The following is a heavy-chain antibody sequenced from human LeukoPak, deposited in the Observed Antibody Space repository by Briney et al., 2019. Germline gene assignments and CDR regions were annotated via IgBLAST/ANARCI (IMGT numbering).Heavy chain of an antibody. V-gene: IGHV3-23*01. D-gene: IGHD3-22*01. CDR1: GFTFSSYA. Sequence: PGGSLRLSCAASGFTFSSYAMSWVRQAPGKGLEWVSAISGSGGSTYYADSVKGRFTISRDNSKNTLYLQMNSLRAEDTAVYYCAKDRKDYYDSSGYYPYYFDYWGQGTLVTVSS. J-gene: IGHJ4*02. CDR2: ISGSGGST. CDR3: AKDRKDYYDSSGYYPYYFDY.